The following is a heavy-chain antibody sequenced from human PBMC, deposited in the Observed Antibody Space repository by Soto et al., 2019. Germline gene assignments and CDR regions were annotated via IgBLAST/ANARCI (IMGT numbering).Heavy chain of an antibody. V-gene: IGHV3-30*04. CDR3: ARDSYAPHV. D-gene: IGHD4-17*01. J-gene: IGHJ6*02. CDR2: ISYDGGGT. Sequence: GGSLRLSCAASGFTFSRFSMHWVRQAPGKGLAWVAVISYDGGGTTYADSVKGRFTISRDNAKNTVFLEMKNLRAEDTAVYYCARDSYAPHVWGQGSTVTVSS. CDR1: GFTFSRFS.